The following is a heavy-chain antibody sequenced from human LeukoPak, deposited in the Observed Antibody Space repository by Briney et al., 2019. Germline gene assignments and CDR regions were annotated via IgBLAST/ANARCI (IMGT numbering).Heavy chain of an antibody. CDR2: SGTRSGTK. Sequence: GGSLRLSCAASGFAVSSLAMHWVRQAPGKGLEWVSSSGTRSGTKYYADSVKGRFTISRDDSKNTVFLQMNRLRADDTAVYFCASYYCSSGSCYFDTWGQGTLVAVSS. V-gene: IGHV3-21*04. J-gene: IGHJ4*02. CDR3: ASYYCSSGSCYFDT. CDR1: GFAVSSLA. D-gene: IGHD2-15*01.